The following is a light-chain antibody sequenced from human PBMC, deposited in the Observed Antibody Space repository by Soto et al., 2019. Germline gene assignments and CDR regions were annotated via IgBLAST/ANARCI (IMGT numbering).Light chain of an antibody. V-gene: IGLV2-14*01. CDR1: SGDIGSYNR. CDR2: EVT. CDR3: SSYTNITTRACV. J-gene: IGLJ1*01. Sequence: QSVLTQPASVSGSPGQSITISCTGTSGDIGSYNRVSWYQQHPGKAPKLIIYEVTDRPSGVSNRFSGSNSGNTASLTISGLQAEDEAEYYCSSYTNITTRACVFGTGTKLTVL.